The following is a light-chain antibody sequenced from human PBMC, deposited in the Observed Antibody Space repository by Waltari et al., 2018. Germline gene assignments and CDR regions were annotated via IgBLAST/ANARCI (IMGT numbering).Light chain of an antibody. Sequence: EIVLTQSPATLSVSPGDRVTLSCRASQSVGTNLAWYQHSPGRAPRLLVYRASTSASYIPARFSASGSGTEFTLSISTLQSEDSAVFYCQQYNDWPRTFGQGTKVEIK. CDR1: QSVGTN. J-gene: IGKJ1*01. CDR3: QQYNDWPRT. CDR2: RAS. V-gene: IGKV3D-15*01.